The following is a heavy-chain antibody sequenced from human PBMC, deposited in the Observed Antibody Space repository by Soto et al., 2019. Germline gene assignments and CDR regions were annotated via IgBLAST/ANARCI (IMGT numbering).Heavy chain of an antibody. CDR1: GVSFGSYA. Sequence: GGPLRLSCAASGVSFGSYALSWVRQAPGKGLEWVSTISGSDGKTFYADSVKGRFSISRDTSQSTLYLQMNSLRADDTAMYYCARWSYLDYWGQGTRVTVSS. V-gene: IGHV3-23*01. D-gene: IGHD3-3*01. CDR2: ISGSDGKT. CDR3: ARWSYLDY. J-gene: IGHJ4*02.